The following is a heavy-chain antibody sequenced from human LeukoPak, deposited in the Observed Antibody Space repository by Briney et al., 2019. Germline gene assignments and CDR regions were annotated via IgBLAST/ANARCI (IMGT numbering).Heavy chain of an antibody. V-gene: IGHV1-2*02. D-gene: IGHD4-23*01. Sequence: ASVKVSCKASGYTFTGYYMHWVRQAPGQGLEWMGWINPNSGGTNYAQKFQGRVTMTRDTSISTAYMELSRLRSDDTAVYYCARDYGGNSEYYFDYWGQGTLVTVSS. CDR2: INPNSGGT. J-gene: IGHJ4*02. CDR3: ARDYGGNSEYYFDY. CDR1: GYTFTGYY.